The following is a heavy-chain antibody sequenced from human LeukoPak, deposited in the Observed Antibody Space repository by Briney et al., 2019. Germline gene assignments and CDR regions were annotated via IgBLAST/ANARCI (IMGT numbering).Heavy chain of an antibody. Sequence: QAGGSLRHSSAASGFTFSSYAMNWVRPAPGKGLEWVSNISGSGGTTFYADSVKGRFTISRDNSKNTVYLQMNSLGAEDTAGYYCAKDAPIGWTLRHSSDNWGQGTLVTVSS. CDR3: AKDAPIGWTLRHSSDN. J-gene: IGHJ4*02. CDR2: ISGSGGTT. CDR1: GFTFSSYA. V-gene: IGHV3-23*01. D-gene: IGHD4-17*01.